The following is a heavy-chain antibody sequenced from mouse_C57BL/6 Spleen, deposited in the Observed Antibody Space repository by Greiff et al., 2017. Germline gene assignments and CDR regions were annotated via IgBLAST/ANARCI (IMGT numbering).Heavy chain of an antibody. CDR1: GYSFTDYN. V-gene: IGHV1-39*01. CDR3: ARSGGYGSSRYAMDY. CDR2: INPNYGTT. Sequence: VQLQQSGPELVKPGASVKISCKASGYSFTDYNMNWVKQSNGKSLEWIGVINPNYGTTSYNQKFKGKATLTVDKSSSTAYMQLNSLTSEDSAVYYCARSGGYGSSRYAMDYWGQGTSVTVSS. D-gene: IGHD1-1*01. J-gene: IGHJ4*01.